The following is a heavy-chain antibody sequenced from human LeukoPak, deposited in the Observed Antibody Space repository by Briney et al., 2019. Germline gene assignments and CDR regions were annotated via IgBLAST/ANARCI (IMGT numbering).Heavy chain of an antibody. J-gene: IGHJ4*02. CDR2: IKPDGSET. D-gene: IGHD3-10*01. CDR3: LAGGGY. Sequence: GALGLSCAASGLTFRTHWMNWVRQAPGKGLEWVANIKPDGSETYYVDSVKGRFTVTRDNAQSSLHLQMDSLRGEDTAVYYCLAGGGYWGQGTLVTVSS. V-gene: IGHV3-7*01. CDR1: GLTFRTHW.